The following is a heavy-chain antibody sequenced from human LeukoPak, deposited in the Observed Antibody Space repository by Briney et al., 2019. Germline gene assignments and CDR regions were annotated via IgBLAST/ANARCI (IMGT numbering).Heavy chain of an antibody. D-gene: IGHD1-26*01. Sequence: GSSVTVSCKASGGTFSSYAISWVRQAPGQGLEWMGGIIPIFGTANYAQKFQGRVTMTRDTSTSTVYMELSSLRSEDTAVYYCAREGSYSGKFDYWGQGTLVTVSS. CDR2: IIPIFGTA. CDR3: AREGSYSGKFDY. J-gene: IGHJ4*02. CDR1: GGTFSSYA. V-gene: IGHV1-69*05.